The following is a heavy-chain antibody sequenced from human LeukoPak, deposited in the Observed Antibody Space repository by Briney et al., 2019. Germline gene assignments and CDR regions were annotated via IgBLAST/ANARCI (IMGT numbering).Heavy chain of an antibody. CDR1: GFTFSSYG. CDR2: ISYDGSNK. D-gene: IGHD3-22*01. Sequence: GGSLRLSCAASGFTFSSYGMHWVRQAPGKGLEWVSVISYDGSNKYYADSVKGRFTISRDNSKNTLYLQMNSLRAEDTAVYYCAKEDYYYDSSGYSAFDYWGQGTLVTVSS. J-gene: IGHJ4*02. CDR3: AKEDYYYDSSGYSAFDY. V-gene: IGHV3-30*18.